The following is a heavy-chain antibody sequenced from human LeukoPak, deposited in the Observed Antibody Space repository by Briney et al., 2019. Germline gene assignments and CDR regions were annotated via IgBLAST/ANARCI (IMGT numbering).Heavy chain of an antibody. J-gene: IGHJ2*01. D-gene: IGHD3-22*01. Sequence: ASVKVSCKASGYTFTSYYMHWVRQAPGQGLEWMGIINPSGGSTTYAQKFQGRVTMTRDTSTNTVYMELSSLRSEDTAVYYCARDNEYYYDSRGYYGYFDLWGRGTLVTVSS. CDR1: GYTFTSYY. CDR3: ARDNEYYYDSRGYYGYFDL. V-gene: IGHV1-46*01. CDR2: INPSGGST.